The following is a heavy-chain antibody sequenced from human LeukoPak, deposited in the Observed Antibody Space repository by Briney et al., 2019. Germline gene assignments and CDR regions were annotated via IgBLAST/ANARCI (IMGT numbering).Heavy chain of an antibody. J-gene: IGHJ4*02. CDR1: GFTFSDYY. CDR3: ARARGSGRLGELSPYYFDY. V-gene: IGHV3-11*01. D-gene: IGHD3-16*02. Sequence: PGGSLRLSCAASGFTFSDYYMSWIRQAPGKGLEWVSYISSSGSTIYYADSVKGRFTISRDNAKNSLYLQMNSQRAEDTAVYYCARARGSGRLGELSPYYFDYWGQGTLVTVSS. CDR2: ISSSGSTI.